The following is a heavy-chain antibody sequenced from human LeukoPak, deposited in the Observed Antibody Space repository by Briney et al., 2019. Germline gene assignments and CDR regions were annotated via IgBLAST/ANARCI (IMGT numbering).Heavy chain of an antibody. V-gene: IGHV4-34*01. CDR3: ARGIQGDIVVVPAAIRPNWFDH. J-gene: IGHJ5*02. D-gene: IGHD2-2*01. CDR2: INHSGST. Sequence: KPSETMSITIAVKSGSFSCYYWSWIRQPPGKGLEWIGEINHSGSTNYNPSLKSRVTISVDTSKNQFSLKLSSVTAAVTAVYFCARGIQGDIVVVPAAIRPNWFDHCGQGTLVTVSS. CDR1: SGSFSCYY.